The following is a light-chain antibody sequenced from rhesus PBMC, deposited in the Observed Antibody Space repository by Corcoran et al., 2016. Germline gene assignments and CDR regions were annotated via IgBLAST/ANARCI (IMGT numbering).Light chain of an antibody. CDR1: ESVSVFGINL. V-gene: IGKV7-13*01. J-gene: IGKJ1*01. Sequence: DIVLTQSPASLAVSPGPRATITCRASESVSVFGINLIHWYQQKQEHPPQLLIYQASNKDTGVPARFSGSGSWTELTLKINPGEGDDAAYYYCLQSKNSPWTFGQGTKVEIK. CDR2: QAS. CDR3: LQSKNSPWT.